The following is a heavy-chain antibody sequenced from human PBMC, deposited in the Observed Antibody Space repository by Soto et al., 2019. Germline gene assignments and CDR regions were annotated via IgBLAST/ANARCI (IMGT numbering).Heavy chain of an antibody. CDR1: GGSINSNNW. V-gene: IGHV4-4*02. CDR3: AGMAVPTAILPTDY. CDR2: IFHSGSA. D-gene: IGHD2-21*02. J-gene: IGHJ4*02. Sequence: QVQLQESGPGLVKPAGTLSLTCVVSGGSINSNNWWTWVRQPPGKGLEWIGEIFHSGSANYDPSLTSRVPISVDKSKNQFSLKLPSVTAADTAVYYCAGMAVPTAILPTDYWGQGILVTVSS.